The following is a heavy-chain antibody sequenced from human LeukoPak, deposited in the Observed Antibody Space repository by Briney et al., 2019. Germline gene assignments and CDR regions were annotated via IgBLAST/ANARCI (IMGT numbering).Heavy chain of an antibody. D-gene: IGHD3-10*01. Sequence: GGSLRLSCAASGFNLSSYSMNWVRQSPGKGLEWVSSISSSSSYIYYADSVKGRFTISRDNAKNSLYLQMNSLRAEDTAVHYCARDSLAPGELWAYYYYYYYMDVWGKGTTVTVSS. V-gene: IGHV3-21*01. CDR3: ARDSLAPGELWAYYYYYYYMDV. CDR2: ISSSSSYI. J-gene: IGHJ6*03. CDR1: GFNLSSYS.